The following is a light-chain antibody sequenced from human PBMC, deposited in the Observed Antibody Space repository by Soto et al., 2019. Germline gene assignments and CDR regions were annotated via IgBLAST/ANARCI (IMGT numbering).Light chain of an antibody. V-gene: IGKV3-20*01. J-gene: IGKJ3*01. CDR1: QSISSSH. CDR3: QHYGNEGT. CDR2: GAS. Sequence: EIVLTQSPGTMSLSPGERATLSCRASQSISSSHLAWYQQKPDQTPRLLIYGASNRATGIPDRFSGSGSGTDFTLTISRLEPEDFAVYYRQHYGNEGTFGPGTQVDLK.